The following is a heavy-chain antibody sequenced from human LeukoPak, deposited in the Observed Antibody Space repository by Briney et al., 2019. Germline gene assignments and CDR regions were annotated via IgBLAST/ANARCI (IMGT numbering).Heavy chain of an antibody. Sequence: SETLSLTCAVYGGSFSGYYWSWIRQPPGKGLEWIGTMYNSVSTDYNPSLESRVTISVDTSKNQFSLKRSSVTAADTAVYYCAREADRWFDPWGQGTLVTVSS. J-gene: IGHJ5*02. CDR3: AREADRWFDP. CDR2: MYNSVST. CDR1: GGSFSGYY. V-gene: IGHV4-34*01.